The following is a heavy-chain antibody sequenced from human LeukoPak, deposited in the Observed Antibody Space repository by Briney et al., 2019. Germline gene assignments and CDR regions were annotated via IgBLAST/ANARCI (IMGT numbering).Heavy chain of an antibody. D-gene: IGHD6-6*01. CDR3: ARTYSSSSFFDY. J-gene: IGHJ4*02. CDR2: IYHSGST. CDR1: GYSISSGYY. V-gene: IGHV4-38-2*01. Sequence: SETLSLTCAVSGYSISSGYYWGWIQQHPGKGLEWIGSIYHSGSTYYNPSLKSRVTISVDTSKNQFSLKLSSVTAADTAVYYCARTYSSSSFFDYWGQGTLVTVSS.